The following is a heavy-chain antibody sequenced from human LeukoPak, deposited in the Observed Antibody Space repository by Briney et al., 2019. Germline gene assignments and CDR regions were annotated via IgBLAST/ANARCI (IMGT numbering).Heavy chain of an antibody. CDR2: IIPILGIA. D-gene: IGHD5-18*01. CDR1: GGTFSSYA. V-gene: IGHV1-69*04. CDR3: ASVLGHTAMDDFDY. J-gene: IGHJ4*02. Sequence: ASVKVSCKASGGTFSSYAISCVRQAPGQGLEWMARIIPILGIANYAQKFQGRVTITADKSTSTAYMELSSLRSEDTAVYYCASVLGHTAMDDFDYWGQGTLVTVSS.